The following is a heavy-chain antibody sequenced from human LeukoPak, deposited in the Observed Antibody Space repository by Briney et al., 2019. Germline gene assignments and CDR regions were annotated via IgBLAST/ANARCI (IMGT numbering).Heavy chain of an antibody. CDR2: ISGSGDST. Sequence: GGSLRLSCAASGFTFSNYAMRWVRQAPGKGLEWVSGISGSGDSTYYADPVKGRFTISRDNSKNTLYLQMNSLRAEDTAVYFCARRSGVAVAGAFDYWGQGTLVTVSS. CDR3: ARRSGVAVAGAFDY. D-gene: IGHD6-19*01. CDR1: GFTFSNYA. V-gene: IGHV3-23*01. J-gene: IGHJ4*02.